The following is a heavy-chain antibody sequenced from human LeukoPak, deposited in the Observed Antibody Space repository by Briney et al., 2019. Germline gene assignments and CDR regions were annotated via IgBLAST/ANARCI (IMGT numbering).Heavy chain of an antibody. J-gene: IGHJ4*02. D-gene: IGHD3-3*01. CDR2: FDPEDGET. V-gene: IGHV1-24*01. Sequence: ASVKVSCKVSGYTLTELSMHWVRQAPGKGLEWMGGFDPEDGETIYAQKFQGRVTMTEDTSTDTAYMELSSLRSEDTAVYYCAIQYDFWSGYYFFDYWGQGTLVTVSS. CDR1: GYTLTELS. CDR3: AIQYDFWSGYYFFDY.